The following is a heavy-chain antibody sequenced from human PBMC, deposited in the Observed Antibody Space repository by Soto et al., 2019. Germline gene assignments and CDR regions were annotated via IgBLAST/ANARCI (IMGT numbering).Heavy chain of an antibody. J-gene: IGHJ4*01. V-gene: IGHV4-61*01. CDR1: GGSVSSGNYY. CDR2: VYYSGNT. CDR3: ARAGVGDYYFDY. D-gene: IGHD2-2*01. Sequence: PSETLSLTCTVSGGSVSSGNYYWTWIRQPPGKGLEYIGYVYYSGNTNYNPPLKSRVIISVDTSKNQFSLKVSSVSAADTAVYYCARAGVGDYYFDYWGHGTLVTVSS.